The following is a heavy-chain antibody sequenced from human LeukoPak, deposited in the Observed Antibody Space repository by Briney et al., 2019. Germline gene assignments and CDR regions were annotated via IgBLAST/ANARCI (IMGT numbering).Heavy chain of an antibody. J-gene: IGHJ3*02. CDR1: GFTFSSFW. CDR3: ARAGNTIFGVAAIPLDAFDI. CDR2: IKQDGSEK. D-gene: IGHD3-3*01. Sequence: GGSLRLSCAASGFTFSSFWMSWVRQAPGKGLEWVAYIKQDGSEKYYVDSVKGRFTISRDNAKNSLYLQMNSLRAEDTAVYYCARAGNTIFGVAAIPLDAFDIWGQGTMVTVSS. V-gene: IGHV3-7*01.